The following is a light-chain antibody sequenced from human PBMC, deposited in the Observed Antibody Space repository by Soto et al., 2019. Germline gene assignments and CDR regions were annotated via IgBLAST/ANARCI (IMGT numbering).Light chain of an antibody. CDR2: ENN. CDR1: SGSIANNY. J-gene: IGLJ2*01. CDR3: QSYDSDFVV. V-gene: IGLV6-57*04. Sequence: NFMLTQPHSVSESPGKTLSISCTRSSGSIANNYVQWYQQRPGSAPTTVIYENNQRLSGVPDRFSGSTDGSSNSASLTISVLQTEDEADHYCQSYDSDFVVFGGGTKLTVL.